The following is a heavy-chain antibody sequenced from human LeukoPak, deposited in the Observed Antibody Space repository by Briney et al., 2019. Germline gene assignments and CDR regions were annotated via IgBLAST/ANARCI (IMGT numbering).Heavy chain of an antibody. CDR1: GFTFSSYW. Sequence: GGSLRLSCAASGFTFSSYWMSWVRQAPGKGLEWVANIKKDGSEKYYVDSVKGRSTISRDNAMNSLYVQMNSLRAEDTAVYYCARVAAMATISGYFDYWGQGTLVTVSS. J-gene: IGHJ4*02. D-gene: IGHD5-12*01. CDR2: IKKDGSEK. V-gene: IGHV3-7*01. CDR3: ARVAAMATISGYFDY.